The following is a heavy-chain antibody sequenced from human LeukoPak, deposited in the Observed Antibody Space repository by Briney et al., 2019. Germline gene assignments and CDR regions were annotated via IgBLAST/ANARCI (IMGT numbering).Heavy chain of an antibody. J-gene: IGHJ4*02. CDR1: GFFSSYG. CDR3: AKASDSGWYGPPFDY. Sequence: PGGSLRLSCAASGFFSSYGMHWVRQAPGKGLEWVAVISYDGSNKYYADSVKGRFTISRDNSKNTLYLRMNSLRAEDTAVYYCAKASDSGWYGPPFDYWGQGTLVTVSS. D-gene: IGHD6-19*01. CDR2: ISYDGSNK. V-gene: IGHV3-30*18.